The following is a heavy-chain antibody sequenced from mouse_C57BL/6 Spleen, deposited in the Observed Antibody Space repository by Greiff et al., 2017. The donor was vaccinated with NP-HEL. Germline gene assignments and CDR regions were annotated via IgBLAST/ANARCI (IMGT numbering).Heavy chain of an antibody. CDR1: GYTFTDYY. J-gene: IGHJ4*01. V-gene: IGHV1-26*01. CDR2: INPNNGGT. CDR3: ARSDDYDGGYAMDY. D-gene: IGHD2-4*01. Sequence: EVQLQQSGPELVKPGASVKISCKASGYTFTDYYMNWVKQSHGKSLEWIGDINPNNGGTSYNQKFKGKATLTVDKSSSTAYMELRSLTSEDSAVYYCARSDDYDGGYAMDYWGQGTSVTVSS.